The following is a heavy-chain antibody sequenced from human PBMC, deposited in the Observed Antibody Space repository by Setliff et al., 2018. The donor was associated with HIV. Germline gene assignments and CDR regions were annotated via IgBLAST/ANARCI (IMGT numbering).Heavy chain of an antibody. CDR2: IWYDGSKT. CDR3: ARGVRGVVNGMDV. V-gene: IGHV3-33*01. D-gene: IGHD3-10*01. CDR1: GFTFSSYG. Sequence: GGSLRLSCAASGFTFSSYGMHWVRQAPGKGLEWVAFIWYDGSKTYYADSVQGRFTISRDNAKNSVYLQMHSLRVEDTAVYYCARGVRGVVNGMDVWGQWTTVTVSS. J-gene: IGHJ6*02.